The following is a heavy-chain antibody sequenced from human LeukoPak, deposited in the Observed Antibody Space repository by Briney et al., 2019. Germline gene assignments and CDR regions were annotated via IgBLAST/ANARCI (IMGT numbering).Heavy chain of an antibody. V-gene: IGHV1-8*01. CDR2: MNPNSGNT. Sequence: ASVKVSCKASGYTFTSYDINWVRQATGQVLECMGWMNPNSGNTGYAQKFQGRVTMTRNTSISTAYMELSSLRSEDTAVYYCARNYYGPLNWFDPWGQGTLVTVSS. D-gene: IGHD3-10*01. CDR3: ARNYYGPLNWFDP. J-gene: IGHJ5*02. CDR1: GYTFTSYD.